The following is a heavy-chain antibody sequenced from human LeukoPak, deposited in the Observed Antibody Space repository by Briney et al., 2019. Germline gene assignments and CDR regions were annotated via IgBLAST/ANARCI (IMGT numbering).Heavy chain of an antibody. CDR1: GFTFSSFS. J-gene: IGHJ4*02. Sequence: TGGSLRLSCAASGFTFSSFSMSWVRQAPGKGLEWVSGISASGGSTYYADSVKGRFIISRDNSKNTLSLQMNSLRAEDTAVYYCAKRSVGYDFWSGVDYWGQGTLVTVSS. CDR3: AKRSVGYDFWSGVDY. D-gene: IGHD3-3*01. CDR2: ISASGGST. V-gene: IGHV3-23*01.